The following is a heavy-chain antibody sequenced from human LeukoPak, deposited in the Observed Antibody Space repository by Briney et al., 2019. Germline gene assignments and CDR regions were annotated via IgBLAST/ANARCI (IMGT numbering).Heavy chain of an antibody. CDR1: GGSISSSSYY. CDR3: ARHAEVQLGVCVDY. V-gene: IGHV4-39*01. CDR2: IYYSGST. J-gene: IGHJ4*02. D-gene: IGHD5-18*01. Sequence: PSETLSLTCTVSGGSISSSSYYWGWIRQPPGKGLEWIGSIYYSGSTYYNPSLKSRVTISVDTSKNQFSLKLSSVTAADTAVYYCARHAEVQLGVCVDYWGQGTLVTVSS.